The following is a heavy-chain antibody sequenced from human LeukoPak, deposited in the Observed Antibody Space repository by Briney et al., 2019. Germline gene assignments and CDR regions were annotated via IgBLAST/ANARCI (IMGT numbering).Heavy chain of an antibody. CDR2: INREGAGI. V-gene: IGHV3-7*01. Sequence: TGGSLSLSCSGSGLTLRNYWLTWVRQAPGKGLEWVANINREGAGISYLPSVEGRFTISRDDAKDSVSLQMNSLRPEDTATYFCARVEYIGNGNLYCGQRTLVTVSS. D-gene: IGHD4-23*01. J-gene: IGHJ4*02. CDR1: GLTLRNYW. CDR3: ARVEYIGNGNLY.